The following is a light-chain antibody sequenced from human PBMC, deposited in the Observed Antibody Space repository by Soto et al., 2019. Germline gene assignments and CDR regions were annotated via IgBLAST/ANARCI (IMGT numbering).Light chain of an antibody. CDR3: QQSYSTPIS. J-gene: IGKJ5*01. V-gene: IGKV1-39*01. Sequence: DIRMTQSPSSLSASVGDTVTITCRASHSISSHLNWYKQKPGKAPNLLMYTASNLQSGVPSRFSGSGSGTDFTLTISSLQPEDFATYYCQQSYSTPISFGQGTRLE. CDR1: HSISSH. CDR2: TAS.